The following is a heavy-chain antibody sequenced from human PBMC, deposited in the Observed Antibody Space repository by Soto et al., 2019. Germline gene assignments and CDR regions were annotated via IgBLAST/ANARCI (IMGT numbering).Heavy chain of an antibody. CDR3: ARLEGLATISYYFDF. J-gene: IGHJ4*02. CDR1: GDSINSDKYY. CDR2: IYYRGNT. V-gene: IGHV4-39*01. D-gene: IGHD3-9*01. Sequence: SETLSLTCSVSGDSINSDKYYWGWIRQPPGKGLEWIGSIYYRGNTYYNPSLQTRVTISLDKSKSQFSLKLTSVTAADSTVYFCARLEGLATISYYFDFWGQGALVTVSS.